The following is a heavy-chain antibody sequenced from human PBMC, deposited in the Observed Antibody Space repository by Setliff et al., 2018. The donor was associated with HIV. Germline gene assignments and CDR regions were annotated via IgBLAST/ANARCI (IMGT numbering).Heavy chain of an antibody. D-gene: IGHD3-10*01. CDR1: GFAVSSFG. V-gene: IGHV3-33*06. Sequence: GGSLRLSCGASGFAVSSFGMHWVRQVPGKGLEWVAVIWNDGSNQFYADSVKGRFTISRDISKNTLYLQMNSLRAEDTAGYYCAKPYGSGSYYGWFDPWGQGTLVTVSS. CDR2: IWNDGSNQ. J-gene: IGHJ5*02. CDR3: AKPYGSGSYYGWFDP.